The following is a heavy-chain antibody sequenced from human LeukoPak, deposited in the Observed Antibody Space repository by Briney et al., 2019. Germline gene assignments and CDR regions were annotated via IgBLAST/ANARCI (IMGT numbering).Heavy chain of an antibody. CDR2: IKEDGSEK. CDR1: GFTSSQYW. V-gene: IGHV3-7*01. CDR3: VRGGSYTFDP. J-gene: IGHJ5*02. Sequence: PGGSLRLSCSAFGFTSSQYWMTWVRQAPGKGLEWVASIKEDGSEKSYVDSVKGRFTISRDNAKNSLYLQMNSLGAEDTAVYYCVRGGSYTFDPWGQGILVTVSS. D-gene: IGHD1-26*01.